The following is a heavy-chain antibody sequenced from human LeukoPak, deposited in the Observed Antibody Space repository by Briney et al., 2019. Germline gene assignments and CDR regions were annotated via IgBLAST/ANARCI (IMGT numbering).Heavy chain of an antibody. CDR1: GGSFSGYY. V-gene: IGHV4-34*01. Sequence: SETLSLTCAVYGGSFSGYYWSWIRQPPGKGLEWIGEINHSGSTNYNPSLKSRVTISVDTSKNQFSLKLSSVTAADTAVYYCARGSSSGWYPRLDYWGQGTLVTVSS. CDR2: INHSGST. CDR3: ARGSSSGWYPRLDY. D-gene: IGHD6-19*01. J-gene: IGHJ4*02.